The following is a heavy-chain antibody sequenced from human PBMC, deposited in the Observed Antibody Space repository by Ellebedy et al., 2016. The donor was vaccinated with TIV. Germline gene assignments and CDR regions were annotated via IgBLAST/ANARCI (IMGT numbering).Heavy chain of an antibody. J-gene: IGHJ4*02. CDR3: AREKFFAVGATSFDS. CDR1: GDSIASYY. CDR2: VYSSERP. Sequence: SETLSLTCSVSGDSIASYYWSWIRQPAGKALEWIGRVYSSERPTYNPSLKSRVTMSVDTSNNQCSLQLRSVTAADTAIYYCAREKFFAVGATSFDSWGQGTLVTVSS. V-gene: IGHV4-4*07. D-gene: IGHD3-3*01.